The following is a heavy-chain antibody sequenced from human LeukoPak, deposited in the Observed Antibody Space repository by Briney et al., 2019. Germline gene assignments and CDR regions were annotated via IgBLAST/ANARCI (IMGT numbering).Heavy chain of an antibody. CDR1: GFTFDDYG. CDR2: INWNGGGT. V-gene: IGHV3-20*04. Sequence: GGSLRLSCAASGFTFDDYGMSWVRQAPGKGLEWVSGINWNGGGTGYEDSVKGRFTISRDNAKNSLYLQMNSLGAEDTALYYCARIPTGGTLYYYYMDVWSKGTTVTVSS. D-gene: IGHD4-23*01. CDR3: ARIPTGGTLYYYYMDV. J-gene: IGHJ6*03.